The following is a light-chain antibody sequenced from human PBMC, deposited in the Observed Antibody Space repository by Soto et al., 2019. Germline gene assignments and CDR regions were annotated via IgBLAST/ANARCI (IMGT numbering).Light chain of an antibody. J-gene: IGKJ1*01. CDR1: RTISSN. V-gene: IGKV3-15*01. CDR3: QHYNNWPPWT. CDR2: GAS. Sequence: EIVTTQSPATLSVSPGERATLSCRASRTISSNLAWYQQKSGQAPRLLIYGASTRATGIPARFSGSGSGTEFTLTISSLQSADFAVYYCQHYNNWPPWTFGQGTKVDIK.